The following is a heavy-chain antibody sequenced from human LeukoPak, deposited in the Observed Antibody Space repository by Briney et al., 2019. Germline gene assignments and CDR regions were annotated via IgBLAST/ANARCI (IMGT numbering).Heavy chain of an antibody. V-gene: IGHV3-30-3*01. CDR3: ARGVDY. CDR1: GFTFSSYA. J-gene: IGHJ4*02. Sequence: GRSLRLSCAASGFTFSSYAMHWVRQAPGKGLEWVAVISYDGSNKYYADSVKGRFTISRGNSKNTLYLQMNSLRAEDTAVYYCARGVDYWGQGTLVTVSS. CDR2: ISYDGSNK.